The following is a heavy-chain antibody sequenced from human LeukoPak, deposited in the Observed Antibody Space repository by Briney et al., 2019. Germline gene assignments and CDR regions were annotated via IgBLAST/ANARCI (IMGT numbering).Heavy chain of an antibody. Sequence: SETLSLTCTVSGGSISSGGYYWSWIRQHPGKGLEWIGYIYYSGSTYYNPSLKSRVTISVDTSKNQFSLKLSSVTAEDTAVYYCARATPNYYDSSGYSTWGQGTLVTVSS. CDR1: GGSISSGGYY. J-gene: IGHJ5*02. CDR3: ARATPNYYDSSGYST. D-gene: IGHD3-22*01. CDR2: IYYSGST. V-gene: IGHV4-31*03.